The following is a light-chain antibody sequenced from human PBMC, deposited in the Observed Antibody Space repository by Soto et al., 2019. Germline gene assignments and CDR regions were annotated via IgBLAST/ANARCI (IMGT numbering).Light chain of an antibody. J-gene: IGLJ3*02. CDR1: SSNIGAGYD. V-gene: IGLV1-40*01. Sequence: QSVLTQPPSVSGAPGQRVTISCTGSSSNIGAGYDVQWYQQLPGTAPKLLIYGNSNRPSGVPDRFSGSKSGTSASLAITGLQAEDEADYYCQSYDSSLSKVFGGGTQLTVL. CDR2: GNS. CDR3: QSYDSSLSKV.